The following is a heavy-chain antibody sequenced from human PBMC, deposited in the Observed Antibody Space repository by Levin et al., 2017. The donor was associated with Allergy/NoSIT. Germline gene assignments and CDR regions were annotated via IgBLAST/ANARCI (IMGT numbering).Heavy chain of an antibody. V-gene: IGHV3-30*04. CDR2: IPYDGSSK. Sequence: GESLKISCAASGFTFNNYAMHWVRQAPGKGLEWVAVIPYDGSSKYYADSVKGRFTISRDNSKNTLYLQINSLRDDDSAVYYCARDHQVGSYPDYWGQGTLVTVSS. D-gene: IGHD5-18*01. J-gene: IGHJ4*02. CDR1: GFTFNNYA. CDR3: ARDHQVGSYPDY.